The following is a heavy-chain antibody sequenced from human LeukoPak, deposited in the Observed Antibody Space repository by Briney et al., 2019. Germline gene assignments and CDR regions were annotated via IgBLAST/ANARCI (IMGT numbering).Heavy chain of an antibody. CDR2: ISNDNTVI. CDR1: GFTFSASG. CDR3: VTDWPVW. V-gene: IGHV3-48*01. D-gene: IGHD3-16*01. Sequence: GGSLRLSCAVSGFTFSASGMHWVRQAPGKGLEWLSSISNDNTVIHYADSVKARFTISKDNVKSSVFLQMNSLRADDTAVYFCVTDWPVWWGQGTLVTVSS. J-gene: IGHJ4*02.